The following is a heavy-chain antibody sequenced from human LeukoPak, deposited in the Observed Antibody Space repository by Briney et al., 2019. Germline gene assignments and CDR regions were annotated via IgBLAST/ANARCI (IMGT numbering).Heavy chain of an antibody. CDR2: IYHSGST. D-gene: IGHD1-26*01. V-gene: IGHV4-30-2*01. Sequence: PSETLSLTCTVSGGSISSGGYYWSWIRQPPGKGLEWIGYIYHSGSTYYNPSLKSRVTISVDRSKNQFSLKLSSVTAADTAVYYCARVGGSYYGDSYWGQGTLVTVSS. J-gene: IGHJ4*02. CDR3: ARVGGSYYGDSY. CDR1: GGSISSGGYY.